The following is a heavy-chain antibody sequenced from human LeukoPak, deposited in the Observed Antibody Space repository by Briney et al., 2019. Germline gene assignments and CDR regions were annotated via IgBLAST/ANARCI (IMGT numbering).Heavy chain of an antibody. D-gene: IGHD1-26*01. V-gene: IGHV4-39*01. CDR3: ARRDGSQGWFDP. CDR2: IYYSGST. CDR1: GGSISSSSYY. J-gene: IGHJ5*02. Sequence: KASETLSLTCTVSGGSISSSSYYWGWIRQPPGKGLEWIGSIYYSGSTYYNPSLKSRVTISVDTSKNQFSLKLSSVTAADTAVYYCARRDGSQGWFDPWGQGTLVTVPS.